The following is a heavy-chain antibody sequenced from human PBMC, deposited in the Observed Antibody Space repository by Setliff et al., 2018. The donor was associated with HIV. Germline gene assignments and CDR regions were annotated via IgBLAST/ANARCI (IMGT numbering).Heavy chain of an antibody. Sequence: GGSLRLSSSASGFTFSSHSMSWVRQAPGKGLEWVSFIGTGGSYTSYADSVKGRFTISRDNAKNSLYLQMNSLRAEDTAVYYCAKDHRYCSGGSCYADAFDIWGQGTMVTVSS. V-gene: IGHV3-21*01. CDR3: AKDHRYCSGGSCYADAFDI. CDR1: GFTFSSHS. CDR2: IGTGGSYT. J-gene: IGHJ3*02. D-gene: IGHD2-15*01.